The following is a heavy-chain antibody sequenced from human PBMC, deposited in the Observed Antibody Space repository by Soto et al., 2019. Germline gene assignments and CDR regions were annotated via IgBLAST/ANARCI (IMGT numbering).Heavy chain of an antibody. V-gene: IGHV1-69*02. CDR3: ASLPAAMDYYYYYMDV. CDR2: IIPILGIA. CDR1: GGTFSSYT. Sequence: SVKVSCKASGGTFSSYTISWVRQAPGQGLEWMGRIIPILGIANYAQKFQGRVTITADKSTSTAYMELSSLRSEDTAVYYCASLPAAMDYYYYYMDVWGKGTTVTVSS. J-gene: IGHJ6*03. D-gene: IGHD2-2*01.